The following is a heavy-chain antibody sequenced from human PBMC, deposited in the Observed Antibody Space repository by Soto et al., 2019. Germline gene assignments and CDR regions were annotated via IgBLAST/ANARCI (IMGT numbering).Heavy chain of an antibody. V-gene: IGHV1-2*02. CDR3: ARGGVHYYDSSGYTNWFDP. CDR1: GYTFTGYY. D-gene: IGHD3-22*01. J-gene: IGHJ5*02. CDR2: INPNSGGT. Sequence: ASVKVSCKASGYTFTGYYMHWVRQAPGQGLEWMGWINPNSGGTNYAQKFQGRVTMTRDTSISTAYMELSRLRSDDTAVYYCARGGVHYYDSSGYTNWFDPWGQGTLVTVSS.